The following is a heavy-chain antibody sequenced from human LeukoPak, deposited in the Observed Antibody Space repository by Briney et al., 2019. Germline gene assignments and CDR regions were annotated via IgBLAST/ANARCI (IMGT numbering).Heavy chain of an antibody. CDR2: ISSSSSTI. V-gene: IGHV3-48*01. Sequence: PGGSLRLSCAASGFTFSSYSMDWVRQAPGKGLEWVSYISSSSSTIYYADSVKGRFTISRDNSKNTLYLQMNSLRAEDTAVYYCARDSEFYYGMDVWGQGTTVTVSS. CDR3: ARDSEFYYGMDV. CDR1: GFTFSSYS. D-gene: IGHD3-10*01. J-gene: IGHJ6*02.